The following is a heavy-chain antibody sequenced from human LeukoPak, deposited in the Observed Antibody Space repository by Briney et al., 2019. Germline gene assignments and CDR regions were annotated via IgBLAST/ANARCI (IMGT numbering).Heavy chain of an antibody. J-gene: IGHJ4*02. CDR1: GFTFSSHW. V-gene: IGHV3-7*03. Sequence: PGRSLRLSCTASGFTFSSHWMTWVRQPPGKGLEWVANIKEDGSVKYYVDSVKGRFTISRDNTKNALYLQMNSLRADDTAVYFCARDSTWRLDYWGQGTLITVSS. CDR3: ARDSTWRLDY. D-gene: IGHD5-12*01. CDR2: IKEDGSVK.